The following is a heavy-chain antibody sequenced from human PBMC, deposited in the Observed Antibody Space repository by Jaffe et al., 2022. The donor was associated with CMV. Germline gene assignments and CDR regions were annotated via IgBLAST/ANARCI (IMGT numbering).Heavy chain of an antibody. CDR3: ARDLQPRGYSYGPTRGGDY. J-gene: IGHJ4*02. CDR2: ISSSSSTI. CDR1: GFTFSSYS. V-gene: IGHV3-48*02. Sequence: EVQLVESGGGLVQPGGSLRLSCAASGFTFSSYSMNWVRQAPGKGLEWVSYISSSSSTIYYADSVKGRFTISRDNAKNSLYLQMNSLRDEDTAVYYCARDLQPRGYSYGPTRGGDYWGQGTLVTVSS. D-gene: IGHD5-18*01.